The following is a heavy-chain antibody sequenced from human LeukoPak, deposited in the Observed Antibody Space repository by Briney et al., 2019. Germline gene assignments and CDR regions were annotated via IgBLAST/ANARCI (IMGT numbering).Heavy chain of an antibody. J-gene: IGHJ4*02. CDR3: ARDDRDSDWLGEEDY. CDR1: GFTFSQYW. Sequence: GGSLRLSCSASGFTFSQYWMSWVRQAPGKGLEWVANINRDGSGKYYVDSVKGRFTISRDNAKNTLYLQMNSLRVDDTAVYYCARDDRDSDWLGEEDYWGQGTLVTVSS. V-gene: IGHV3-7*01. CDR2: INRDGSGK. D-gene: IGHD3-10*01.